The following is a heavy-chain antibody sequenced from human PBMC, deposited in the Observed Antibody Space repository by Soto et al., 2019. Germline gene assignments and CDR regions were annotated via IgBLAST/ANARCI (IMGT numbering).Heavy chain of an antibody. CDR3: DKGSFGFDY. CDR1: GVTFTSYA. J-gene: IGHJ4*02. V-gene: IGHV3-23*01. D-gene: IGHD3-10*01. CDR2: ISKSGDST. Sequence: PVGSLRLSCAASGVTFTSYAMTWVRQVPGEGLQWVSSISKSGDSTYYADSVKGRFTTSRDNSKNTLYLQMNSLRAEDTAIYYCDKGSFGFDYCGQGTLLTVSS.